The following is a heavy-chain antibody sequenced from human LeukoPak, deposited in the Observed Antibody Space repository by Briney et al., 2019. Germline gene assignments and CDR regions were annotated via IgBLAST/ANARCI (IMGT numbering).Heavy chain of an antibody. CDR1: GFTFSSYW. Sequence: GGSLRLSCAASGFTFSSYWMSWVRQAPGKGLEWVANIKQDGSEKYYVDSVKGRFTISRDNAKNSLYLQMNSLRAEDTAVYYCAKGSSSSRPYYFDYWGQGTLVTVSS. D-gene: IGHD6-6*01. J-gene: IGHJ4*02. CDR3: AKGSSSSRPYYFDY. V-gene: IGHV3-7*03. CDR2: IKQDGSEK.